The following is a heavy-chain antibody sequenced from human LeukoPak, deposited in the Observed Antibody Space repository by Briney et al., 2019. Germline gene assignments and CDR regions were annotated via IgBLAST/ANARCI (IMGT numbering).Heavy chain of an antibody. V-gene: IGHV5-51*01. Sequence: GESLKISCKGSGYTFTTYWIGWVRRVPGKGLEWRGIIYPSNSNIKYSPSFQGQVTISADTSTSTAYLQWSSLRVSDTAIYYCARQLSDSSGGAWGDYFDPWGQGTLVTVSS. CDR3: ARQLSDSSGGAWGDYFDP. D-gene: IGHD2-15*01. J-gene: IGHJ5*02. CDR1: GYTFTTYW. CDR2: IYPSNSNI.